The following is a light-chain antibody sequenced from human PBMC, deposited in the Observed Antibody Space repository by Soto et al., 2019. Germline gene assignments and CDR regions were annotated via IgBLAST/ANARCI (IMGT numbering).Light chain of an antibody. CDR1: QYVGTR. Sequence: IVLTQSPGTLSLSPGERTTLSCRAGQYVGTRLAWYQHKPGQAPRLLIYYTSNRATGIPARFSGSGSGTDFTLTINSLAPEDFAVYYCQQYGSSPPRITFGQGTRLEIK. CDR2: YTS. CDR3: QQYGSSPPRIT. J-gene: IGKJ5*01. V-gene: IGKV3-20*01.